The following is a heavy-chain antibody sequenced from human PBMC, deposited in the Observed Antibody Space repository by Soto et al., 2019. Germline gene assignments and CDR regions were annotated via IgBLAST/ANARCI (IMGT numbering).Heavy chain of an antibody. D-gene: IGHD6-19*01. V-gene: IGHV3-33*01. J-gene: IGHJ6*02. Sequence: GGSLRLSCAASGFTFSSYGMHWVRQAPGKGLEWVAVIWYDGSNKYYADSVKGRFTISRDNSKNTLYLQMNSLRAEDTAVYYCASLGIAVAGAYGMDVWGQGTTVTVSS. CDR1: GFTFSSYG. CDR2: IWYDGSNK. CDR3: ASLGIAVAGAYGMDV.